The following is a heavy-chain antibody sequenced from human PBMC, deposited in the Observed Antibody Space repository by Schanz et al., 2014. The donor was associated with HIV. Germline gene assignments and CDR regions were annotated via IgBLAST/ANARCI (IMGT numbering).Heavy chain of an antibody. J-gene: IGHJ4*02. D-gene: IGHD3-22*01. CDR3: ARDLRASSVASLDY. CDR2: ISAYNGNT. V-gene: IGHV1-18*01. CDR1: GYTFTSYG. Sequence: QVQLVQSGAEVKKPGASVKVSCKASGYTFTSYGISWVRQAPGQGLEWMGWISAYNGNTNYAPKFQGRVTMTRDTSTTTVYMELRSLRSDDRAVYYCARDLRASSVASLDYWGQGTLVTVSS.